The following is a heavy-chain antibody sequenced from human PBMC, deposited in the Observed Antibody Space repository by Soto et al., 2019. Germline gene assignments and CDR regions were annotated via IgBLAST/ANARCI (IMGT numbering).Heavy chain of an antibody. V-gene: IGHV4-34*01. D-gene: IGHD3-16*02. CDR3: ARAKYDYVWGSYRPALDY. J-gene: IGHJ4*02. Sequence: ETLSLTCAVYGGSFSGYYWSWIRQPPGKGLEWIGEINHSGSTNYNPSLKSRVTISVDTSKNQFSLKLSSVTAADTAVYYCARAKYDYVWGSYRPALDYWGQGTLVTVSS. CDR2: INHSGST. CDR1: GGSFSGYY.